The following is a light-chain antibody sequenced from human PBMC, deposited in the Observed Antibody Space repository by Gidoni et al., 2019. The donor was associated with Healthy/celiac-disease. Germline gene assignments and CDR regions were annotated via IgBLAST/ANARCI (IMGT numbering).Light chain of an antibody. CDR1: QSVSSY. Sequence: EIVLTQSPATLSLSPRERATLSCRASQSVSSYLAWYQQKPGQAPRLLIYDASNRATGIPARFSGSGSGTDFTLTISSLEPEDFAVYYCQQRSNSPFGGGTKVEIK. CDR3: QQRSNSP. V-gene: IGKV3-11*01. J-gene: IGKJ4*01. CDR2: DAS.